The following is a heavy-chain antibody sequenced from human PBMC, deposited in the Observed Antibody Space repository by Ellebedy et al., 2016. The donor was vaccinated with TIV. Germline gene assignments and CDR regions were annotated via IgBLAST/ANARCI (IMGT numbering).Heavy chain of an antibody. J-gene: IGHJ4*02. CDR2: INPSGGST. CDR3: ARDLHDSSGYYYVGAPFDY. V-gene: IGHV1-46*01. Sequence: ASVKVSXXASGYTFTSYYMHWVRQAPGQGLEWMGIINPSGGSTSYAQKFQGRVTMTRDTSTSTVYMELSSLRSEDTAVYYCARDLHDSSGYYYVGAPFDYWGQGTLVTASS. CDR1: GYTFTSYY. D-gene: IGHD3-22*01.